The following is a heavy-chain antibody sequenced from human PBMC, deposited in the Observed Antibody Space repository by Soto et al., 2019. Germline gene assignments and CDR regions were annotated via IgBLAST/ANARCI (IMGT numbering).Heavy chain of an antibody. CDR2: IYYSGST. Sequence: LSLTCTVSGGSISRGGYYWSWIRQHPGKGLEWIGYIYYSGSTYYNPSLKSRVTISVDTSKNQFSLKLSSVTAADTAMYYCARDTTPSLWGQGTLVTVSS. D-gene: IGHD1-1*01. CDR3: ARDTTPSL. CDR1: GGSISRGGYY. V-gene: IGHV4-31*03. J-gene: IGHJ4*02.